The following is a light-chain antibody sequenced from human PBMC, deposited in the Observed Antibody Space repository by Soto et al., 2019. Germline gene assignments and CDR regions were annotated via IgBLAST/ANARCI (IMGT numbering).Light chain of an antibody. J-gene: IGKJ4*01. CDR3: QQHSGSSLT. Sequence: EIVLTQSPGTLSLSPGEGATLSCRASQSVSSNYFAWYQQKAGQAPRLLIYGTSRRATGIPDRFSGSGSGTDFTLTITRLEPEDFGMYLCQQHSGSSLTFGGGSRVEFK. CDR1: QSVSSNY. V-gene: IGKV3-20*01. CDR2: GTS.